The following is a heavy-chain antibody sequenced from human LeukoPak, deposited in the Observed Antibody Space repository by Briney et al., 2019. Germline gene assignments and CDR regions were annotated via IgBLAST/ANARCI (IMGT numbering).Heavy chain of an antibody. J-gene: IGHJ3*02. Sequence: SVRVSCKASGGTISSYAIMWVRQAPGQGLEWMGGIIPMFDTADYAQKFQGRVTFTADESTNTAYMELSSLRSEDTAVYYCARGYSGYHDAFHIWGQGTMVTVSS. CDR2: IIPMFDTA. CDR1: GGTISSYA. D-gene: IGHD1-26*01. V-gene: IGHV1-69*13. CDR3: ARGYSGYHDAFHI.